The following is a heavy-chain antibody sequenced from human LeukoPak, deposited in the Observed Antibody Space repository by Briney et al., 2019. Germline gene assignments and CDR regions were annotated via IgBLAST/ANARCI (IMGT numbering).Heavy chain of an antibody. CDR1: GGSVRSNSYY. CDR3: ARATPGFSSGWFNNWFDP. Sequence: TSDTLSLTCTVSGGSVRSNSYYWSWIRQPPGKGLEWIGYIYHSGTTNYNPSLKSRVTISVDTSKNQFSLNLSSVTAADTAVYYCARATPGFSSGWFNNWFDPWGQGTLVTVSS. V-gene: IGHV4-61*01. CDR2: IYHSGTT. J-gene: IGHJ5*02. D-gene: IGHD6-19*01.